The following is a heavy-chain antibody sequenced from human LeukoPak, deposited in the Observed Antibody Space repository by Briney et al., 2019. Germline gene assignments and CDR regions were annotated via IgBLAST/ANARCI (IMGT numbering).Heavy chain of an antibody. D-gene: IGHD3-16*01. V-gene: IGHV3-21*01. CDR3: TRVSYADGGYFDY. J-gene: IGHJ4*02. CDR2: ISGSTNYT. CDR1: GFIFSRYY. Sequence: PGGSLRLSCAASGFIFSRYYLNWGRQAPGKGLEWVSSISGSTNYTYYADSVKGRFTMSRDNAKNSLFLQMNSLTAEDTAVYYCTRVSYADGGYFDYWGQGTLVTVSS.